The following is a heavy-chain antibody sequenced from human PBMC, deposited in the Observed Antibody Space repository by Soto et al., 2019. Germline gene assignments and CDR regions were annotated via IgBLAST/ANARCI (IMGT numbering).Heavy chain of an antibody. CDR3: ARRVAGIFDY. CDR2: IKQDGSEK. Sequence: EVQLVESGGGLVQPGGSLRLSCAASGFTFSSYWMSWVRQAPGKGLEWVANIKQDGSEKYYVDSVKGRFTISRDNAKNSLYLQINGLRAEDPAVYYCARRVAGIFDYWGQGTLVTVAS. D-gene: IGHD6-19*01. CDR1: GFTFSSYW. J-gene: IGHJ4*02. V-gene: IGHV3-7*01.